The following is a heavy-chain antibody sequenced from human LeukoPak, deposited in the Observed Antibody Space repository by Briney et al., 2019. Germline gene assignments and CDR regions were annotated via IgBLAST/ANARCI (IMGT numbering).Heavy chain of an antibody. CDR3: AKSSGAGQFDY. V-gene: IGHV3-23*01. Sequence: GGSLRLSCAASGFTFSSYAMSWVRQAPGKGLEWVSAISGGGDSTYYADSVKGRFTISRDNSKNTLYLQMNSLRAEDTAIYYCAKSSGAGQFDYWGQGTLVTVSS. J-gene: IGHJ4*02. CDR2: ISGGGDST. CDR1: GFTFSSYA. D-gene: IGHD3-10*01.